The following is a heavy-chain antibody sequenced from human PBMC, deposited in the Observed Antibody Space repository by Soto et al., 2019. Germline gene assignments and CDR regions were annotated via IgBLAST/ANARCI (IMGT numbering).Heavy chain of an antibody. Sequence: EVQLVESGGGLVKPGGSLRLSCAASGFTFSSYSMNWVRQAPGKGLEWVSSISSSSSYIYYADSVKGRFTISRDNAKNALYLQMNSLRAEDTAVYYCARGSWEIVVVVAARGFDYWGQGTLVTVSS. CDR3: ARGSWEIVVVVAARGFDY. CDR1: GFTFSSYS. D-gene: IGHD2-15*01. V-gene: IGHV3-21*01. CDR2: ISSSSSYI. J-gene: IGHJ4*02.